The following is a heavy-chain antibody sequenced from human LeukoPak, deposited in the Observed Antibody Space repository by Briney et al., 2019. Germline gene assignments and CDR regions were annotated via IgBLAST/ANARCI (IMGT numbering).Heavy chain of an antibody. CDR3: ARGGYNRPNWFDP. J-gene: IGHJ5*02. CDR2: INADGRTT. V-gene: IGHV3-74*01. Sequence: PGGSLRLSCAASGLSFSSFWMHWVRHAPGKGLVWVAHINADGRTTAYADSVKGRFTISRDNARNTLYLEMNSLSAEDTAVYYCARGGYNRPNWFDPWGQGTLVTVSS. D-gene: IGHD1-1*01. CDR1: GLSFSSFW.